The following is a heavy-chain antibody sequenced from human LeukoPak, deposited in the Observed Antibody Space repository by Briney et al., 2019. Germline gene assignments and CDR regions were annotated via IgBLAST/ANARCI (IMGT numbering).Heavy chain of an antibody. Sequence: GRSLRLSCAASGFTFDDYAMHWVRQAPGKGLEWVSGISWSSGSIGYADSVKGRFTISRDNAKNSLYLQMNSLRAEDTALYYCAKGSPGSTTDGDFDYWGQGTLVTVSS. CDR1: GFTFDDYA. V-gene: IGHV3-9*01. CDR2: ISWSSGSI. D-gene: IGHD2-2*01. CDR3: AKGSPGSTTDGDFDY. J-gene: IGHJ4*02.